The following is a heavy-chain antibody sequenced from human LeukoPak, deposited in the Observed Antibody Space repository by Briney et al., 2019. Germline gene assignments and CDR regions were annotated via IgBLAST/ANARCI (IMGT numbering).Heavy chain of an antibody. Sequence: SETLSLTCTVSGGSISSYYWSWIRQPPGKGLEWIGYIYYSGSTNYKPSLKSRVTISVDTSKNQFSLKLSSVTAADTAVYYCARHYYDSSGYYPNWFDPWGQGTLVTVSS. CDR1: GGSISSYY. V-gene: IGHV4-59*08. CDR2: IYYSGST. D-gene: IGHD3-22*01. J-gene: IGHJ5*02. CDR3: ARHYYDSSGYYPNWFDP.